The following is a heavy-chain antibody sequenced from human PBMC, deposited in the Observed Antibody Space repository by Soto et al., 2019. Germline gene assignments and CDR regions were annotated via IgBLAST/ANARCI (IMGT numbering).Heavy chain of an antibody. CDR1: GGTFSSYA. CDR3: ATTTPNPIGSYHDY. D-gene: IGHD1-26*01. CDR2: IIPIFGTA. J-gene: IGHJ4*02. V-gene: IGHV1-69*01. Sequence: QVQLVQAGAEVKKPGSSVKVSCKASGGTFSSYAISWGRQAPGQGLEWMGGIIPIFGTANYAQKFQGRVTITADESTSKAYMELSSLRSEDTAVYYCATTTPNPIGSYHDYWGQGTLVTVSS.